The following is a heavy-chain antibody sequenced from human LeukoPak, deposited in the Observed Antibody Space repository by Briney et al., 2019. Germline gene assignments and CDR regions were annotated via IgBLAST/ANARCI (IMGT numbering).Heavy chain of an antibody. V-gene: IGHV4-59*08. D-gene: IGHD2-21*02. CDR3: ARHDVVAVIRRGFDF. CDR1: GGSVSGYY. J-gene: IGHJ4*02. CDR2: IFYSGTT. Sequence: SETLSLTCTVSGGSVSGYYWSWIRQPPGKGLEYIGYIFYSGTTLYSPSLKGRVTISMDTSENQISLKLSSVTAVDTAVYYCARHDVVAVIRRGFDFWGQGTLVTVSS.